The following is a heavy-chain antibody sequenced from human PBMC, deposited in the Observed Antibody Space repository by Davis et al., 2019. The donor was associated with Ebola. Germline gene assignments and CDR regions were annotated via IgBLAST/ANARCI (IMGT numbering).Heavy chain of an antibody. Sequence: GGSLRLSCATSGFTFSDYAMTWVRQAPGKGLEWVSTIAESRGSTYYADSVRGRFTISRDNSKTTLYLQMNSLRAEDTAVYYCAKDVALYSALGSLDYWGQGALVTVS. D-gene: IGHD3-10*01. CDR3: AKDVALYSALGSLDY. J-gene: IGHJ4*02. V-gene: IGHV3-23*01. CDR1: GFTFSDYA. CDR2: IAESRGST.